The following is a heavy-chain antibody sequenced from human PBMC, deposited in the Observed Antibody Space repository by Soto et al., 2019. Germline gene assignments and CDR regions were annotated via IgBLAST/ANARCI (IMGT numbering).Heavy chain of an antibody. Sequence: QVQLVESGGGVVQPGRSLRLSCAASGFTFSSYGMHWVRQAPGKGLEWVAVIWYDGSNKYYADSVKGRFTISRDNSKNTLYLQMNSLRAEDTAVYYSARDPTSEYYFDYWGQGTLVTVSS. J-gene: IGHJ4*02. D-gene: IGHD3-16*01. V-gene: IGHV3-33*01. CDR3: ARDPTSEYYFDY. CDR1: GFTFSSYG. CDR2: IWYDGSNK.